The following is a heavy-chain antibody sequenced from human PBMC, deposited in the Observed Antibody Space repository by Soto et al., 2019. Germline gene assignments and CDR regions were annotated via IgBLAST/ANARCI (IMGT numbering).Heavy chain of an antibody. J-gene: IGHJ5*02. CDR2: IYYSGST. CDR1: GGSISSYY. V-gene: IGHV4-59*01. Sequence: PSETLSRTCTVSGGSISSYYWSWIRQPPGKGLEWIGYIYYSGSTNYIPSLKSRVTISVDTSKNQFSLKLSYVTAAATAVSSCARITIVPGDNWFDPWGQGTLVTVSS. D-gene: IGHD3-10*01. CDR3: ARITIVPGDNWFDP.